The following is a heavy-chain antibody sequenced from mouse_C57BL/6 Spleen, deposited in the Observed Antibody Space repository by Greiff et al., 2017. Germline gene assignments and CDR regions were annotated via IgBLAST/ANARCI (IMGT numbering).Heavy chain of an antibody. CDR1: GYTFTSYW. J-gene: IGHJ1*03. V-gene: IGHV1-72*01. CDR3: ARPGGRSPWYFDV. Sequence: QVQLQQPGAELVKPGASVKLSCKASGYTFTSYWMHWVKQSPGRGLEWLGRIDPNSGGTKYNEKIKSKATLTVDKPYSTASMQLSSLTSEDSAVYYGARPGGRSPWYFDVWGTGTTVTVSS. D-gene: IGHD1-1*01. CDR2: IDPNSGGT.